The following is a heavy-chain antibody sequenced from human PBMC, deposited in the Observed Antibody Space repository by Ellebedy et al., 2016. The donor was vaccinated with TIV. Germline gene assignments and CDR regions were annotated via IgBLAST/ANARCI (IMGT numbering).Heavy chain of an antibody. D-gene: IGHD6-19*01. CDR1: GVPSTSSNW. J-gene: IGHJ5*02. V-gene: IGHV4-4*02. CDR3: ARAQWTTGWLNRLDP. CDR2: IHYDGTT. Sequence: SETLSLTXTVSGVPSTSSNWWTWVRQSPGTWLQWIGEIHYDGTTSYNPALKSRLTMSVDKTKNQFSLRLASVSGADTGRYFCARAQWTTGWLNRLDPWGQGIEVTVSS.